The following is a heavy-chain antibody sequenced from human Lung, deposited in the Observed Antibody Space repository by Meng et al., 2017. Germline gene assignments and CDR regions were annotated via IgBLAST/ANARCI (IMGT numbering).Heavy chain of an antibody. Sequence: VQLQQWGGGLLKPSETLSLTCAVYGWAFSGYYWSWIRQPPGKGLEWIGEIIDSGSTNYNPSLKSRVTISVDTSKNQFSLRVTSVTAADRAVYYCVRRTYSSGWYFDYWGQGTLVTVS. CDR2: IIDSGST. D-gene: IGHD6-19*01. V-gene: IGHV4-34*02. CDR1: GWAFSGYY. CDR3: VRRTYSSGWYFDY. J-gene: IGHJ4*02.